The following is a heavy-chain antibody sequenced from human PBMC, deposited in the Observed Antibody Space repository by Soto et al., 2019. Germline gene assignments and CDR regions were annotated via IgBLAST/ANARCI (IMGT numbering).Heavy chain of an antibody. J-gene: IGHJ3*02. CDR3: ARDWARTTDAFDI. Sequence: SETLSLTCTVSGGSISSGVHSWSWIRQPPGKGLEWIGHIFDSGSTYYNPSLKSRVTISVDTSKNQFSLKLSSVTAADTAVYYCARDWARTTDAFDIWGQGTMVTVSS. D-gene: IGHD1-7*01. CDR2: IFDSGST. V-gene: IGHV4-31*03. CDR1: GGSISSGVHS.